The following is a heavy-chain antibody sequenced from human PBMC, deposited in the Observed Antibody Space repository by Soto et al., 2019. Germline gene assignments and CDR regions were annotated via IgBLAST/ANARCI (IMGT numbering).Heavy chain of an antibody. CDR3: AKAHGAGTRRVGGMDV. J-gene: IGHJ6*02. Sequence: QVQLVESGGGVVQPGRSLRLSCAASGFTFSSYGMHWVRQAPGKGLEWVAVISYDGGNKYYADSVKGRFTISRDNSKNTMYLQMKSLRAEDTAVYYCAKAHGAGTRRVGGMDVWGQGTTVTVSS. D-gene: IGHD1-1*01. CDR2: ISYDGGNK. V-gene: IGHV3-30*18. CDR1: GFTFSSYG.